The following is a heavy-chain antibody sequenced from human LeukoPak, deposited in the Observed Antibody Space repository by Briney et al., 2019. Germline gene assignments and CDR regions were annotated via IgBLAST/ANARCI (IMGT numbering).Heavy chain of an antibody. V-gene: IGHV4-59*01. D-gene: IGHD4-11*01. CDR3: ARTPYTNYYYYYYMDV. CDR1: GGSISSCC. Sequence: SETLSLTCTVSGGSISSCCWGWIRQPPEKGLEWIGYIYYSGSTNYNPSLKSRVTISVDTSKNQFSLKLTSVTAADTAVYYCARTPYTNYYYYYYMDVWGKGTTVTVSS. J-gene: IGHJ6*03. CDR2: IYYSGST.